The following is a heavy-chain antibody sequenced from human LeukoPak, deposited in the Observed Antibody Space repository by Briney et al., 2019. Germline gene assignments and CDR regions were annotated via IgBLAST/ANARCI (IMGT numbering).Heavy chain of an antibody. CDR3: ARVYYYYYMDV. CDR1: GFTFSNYW. J-gene: IGHJ6*03. V-gene: IGHV3-74*01. CDR2: ISSDGTNT. Sequence: PGGPLRLSCAASGFTFSNYWMHWVRQAPGTGLVWVSRISSDGTNTYYADSVKGRFSISRDNAKNTLYLQMNSLRAEDTAMYYCARVYYYYYMDVWGKGTTVTVSS.